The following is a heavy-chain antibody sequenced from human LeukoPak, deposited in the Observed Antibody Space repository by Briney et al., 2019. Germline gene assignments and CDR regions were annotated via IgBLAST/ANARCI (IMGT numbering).Heavy chain of an antibody. Sequence: PSETLSLTCTVSGGSISSHFWNWIRQPPGKGLEWIGYISYSGSTKYNPSLKSRVTISVDTSNNQFSLKLSSVTAADTAIYYCARVGSGTNWFDPWGQETLVTVSS. CDR1: GGSISSHF. V-gene: IGHV4-59*11. J-gene: IGHJ5*02. CDR3: ARVGSGTNWFDP. D-gene: IGHD3-10*01. CDR2: ISYSGST.